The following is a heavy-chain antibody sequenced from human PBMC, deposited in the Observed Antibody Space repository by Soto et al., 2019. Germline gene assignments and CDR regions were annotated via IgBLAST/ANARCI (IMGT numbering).Heavy chain of an antibody. J-gene: IGHJ5*02. V-gene: IGHV4-30-2*01. CDR3: ARGQRFSDWFDP. CDR1: GGSISSGVYS. Sequence: SEALSLTCAVSGGSISSGVYSWSWIRQPPGNGLEWIGYIYHSGSTNYNPSLKSRVTISLDTSMNYFSLRLSSVTAADTAVYYCARGQRFSDWFDPWGEVTLVTV. D-gene: IGHD3-3*01. CDR2: IYHSGST.